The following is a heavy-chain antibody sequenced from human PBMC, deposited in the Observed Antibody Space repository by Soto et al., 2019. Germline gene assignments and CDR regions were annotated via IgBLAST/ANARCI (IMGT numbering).Heavy chain of an antibody. Sequence: GGSLRLSCAASGFTFSSYAMSWVRQAPGKGLEWVSAISSSGSNIYYADSVKGRFTISRDNAKNSLYLQMNSLRAEDTAVYYCARDFPSDSSSWYPFDYWGQGTLVTVSS. CDR3: ARDFPSDSSSWYPFDY. CDR1: GFTFSSYA. D-gene: IGHD6-13*01. V-gene: IGHV3-21*01. CDR2: ISSSGSNI. J-gene: IGHJ4*02.